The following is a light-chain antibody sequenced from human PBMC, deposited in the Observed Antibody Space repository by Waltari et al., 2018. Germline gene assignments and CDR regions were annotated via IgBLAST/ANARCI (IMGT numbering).Light chain of an antibody. Sequence: EIVVTQFPATLSVCPGDRVTLPCRAIQNVGPSLAWYQQNPGQTPRLLLFGAYSRASGVPARFSGSGSGTDFTLAISSLQSEDFAVYYCQQYEDWPRHSFGGGTKVQIE. CDR1: QNVGPS. J-gene: IGKJ4*01. CDR2: GAY. CDR3: QQYEDWPRHS. V-gene: IGKV3-15*01.